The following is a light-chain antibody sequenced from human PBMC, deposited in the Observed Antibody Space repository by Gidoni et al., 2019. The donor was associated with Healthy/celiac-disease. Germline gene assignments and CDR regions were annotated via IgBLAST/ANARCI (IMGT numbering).Light chain of an antibody. V-gene: IGKV1-39*01. J-gene: IGKJ4*01. Sequence: DIQMTQSPSSLSAAVGYRVTITGRASQSIRSYLNWYQQKPGKAPRLLLYAASSLQSGVPSTFSGSGYSTAFSLTISSMQPQDFATYYCQQRYSTPLPFGGGTKVEIK. CDR3: QQRYSTPLP. CDR2: AAS. CDR1: QSIRSY.